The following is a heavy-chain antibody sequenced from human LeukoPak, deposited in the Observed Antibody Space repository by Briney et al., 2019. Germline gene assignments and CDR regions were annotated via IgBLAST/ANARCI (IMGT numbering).Heavy chain of an antibody. CDR2: IWFDGSNK. J-gene: IGHJ4*02. Sequence: PGGSLRLSCAASGFTFRGYGMHWVRQAPGKGLEWVAVIWFDGSNKYYADSVKGRFTISRDNSKNTLFLQMNSLRAEDTAVYYCARIGGYRGYDFGYWGQGTLVTVSS. D-gene: IGHD5-12*01. CDR3: ARIGGYRGYDFGY. CDR1: GFTFRGYG. V-gene: IGHV3-33*01.